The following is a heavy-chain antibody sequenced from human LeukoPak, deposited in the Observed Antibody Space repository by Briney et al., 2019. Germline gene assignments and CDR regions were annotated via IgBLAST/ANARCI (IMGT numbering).Heavy chain of an antibody. V-gene: IGHV1-2*04. CDR1: GYTFTNYD. CDR2: INPNSGGT. CDR3: ARAGTVEMTPLDY. J-gene: IGHJ4*02. D-gene: IGHD5-24*01. Sequence: GASVKVSCKPSGYTFTNYDINWVRQAPGQGLEWMGWINPNSGGTNYAQKFQGWVTMTRDTSISTAYMELSRPRSDDTAVYYCARAGTVEMTPLDYWGQGTLVTVSS.